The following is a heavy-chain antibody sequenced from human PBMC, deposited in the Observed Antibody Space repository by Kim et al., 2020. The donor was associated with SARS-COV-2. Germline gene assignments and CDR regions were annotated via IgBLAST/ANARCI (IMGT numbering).Heavy chain of an antibody. CDR3: ASSSSSFLSAFDI. D-gene: IGHD6-6*01. V-gene: IGHV3-30*01. J-gene: IGHJ3*02. Sequence: YVDSVKGRFTISRDNSKNTLYLQMNSLRAEDTAVYYCASSSSSFLSAFDIWGQGTMVTVSS.